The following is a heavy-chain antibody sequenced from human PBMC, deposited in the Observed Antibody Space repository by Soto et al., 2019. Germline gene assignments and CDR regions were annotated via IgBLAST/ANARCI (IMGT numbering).Heavy chain of an antibody. Sequence: SETLSLTCTVTGGTISGYYWTWIRQPAGGGLDWIGRIYSSGSTNYNPSLKSRVTISLDTSMNHFSLRLSSVTAADTAVYYCARGQRFSDWFDPWGQGTLVTVSS. D-gene: IGHD3-3*01. CDR2: IYSSGST. J-gene: IGHJ5*02. V-gene: IGHV4-4*07. CDR3: ARGQRFSDWFDP. CDR1: GGTISGYY.